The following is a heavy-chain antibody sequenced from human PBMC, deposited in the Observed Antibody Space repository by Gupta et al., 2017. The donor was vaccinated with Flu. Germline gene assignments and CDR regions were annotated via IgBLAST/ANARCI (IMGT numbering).Heavy chain of an antibody. CDR3: ARRGTYYFDF. CDR2: VHSSGNT. Sequence: QVQLRVSGPRLLKPSQTLSLTCSVSGGSVNDFSYFWSWIRQHPEKGLEWIGYVHSSGNTYYNPSLRSRLMMSIDTSKNEFSLEVTSVTAADTAMYYCARRGTYYFDFWGQGALVTVSS. CDR1: GGSVNDFSYF. J-gene: IGHJ4*02. D-gene: IGHD1-7*01. V-gene: IGHV4-31*03.